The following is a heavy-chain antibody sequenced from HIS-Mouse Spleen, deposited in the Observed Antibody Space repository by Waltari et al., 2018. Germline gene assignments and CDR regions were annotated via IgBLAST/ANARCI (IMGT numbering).Heavy chain of an antibody. CDR1: GGSISSSSYY. CDR2: IYYSGST. CDR3: AREIPYSSSWYDWYFDL. Sequence: QLQLQESGPGLVKPSETLSLTCTVSGGSISSSSYYWGWIRQPPGKGLELFGSIYYSGSTYYHPSLKSRVTISVDTSKYQFSLKLSSVTAADTAVYYCAREIPYSSSWYDWYFDLWGRGTLVTVSS. V-gene: IGHV4-39*07. J-gene: IGHJ2*01. D-gene: IGHD6-13*01.